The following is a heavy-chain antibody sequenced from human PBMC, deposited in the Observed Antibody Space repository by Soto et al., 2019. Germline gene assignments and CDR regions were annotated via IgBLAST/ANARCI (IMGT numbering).Heavy chain of an antibody. V-gene: IGHV3-53*01. J-gene: IGHJ4*02. D-gene: IGHD1-1*01. CDR1: GFTVSSTY. CDR3: AIDPNWEWGY. Sequence: GGSLRLSCAASGFTVSSTYMSWVRQAPGKGLEWISIIYSGGSTFYADSVKGRFTISRDNSKNTVYLQMNNLRPEDTAMYYCAIDPNWEWGYWGQGAPVTVS. CDR2: IYSGGST.